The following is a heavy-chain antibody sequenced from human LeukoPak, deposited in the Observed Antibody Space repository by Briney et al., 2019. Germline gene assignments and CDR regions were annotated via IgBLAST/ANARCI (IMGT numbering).Heavy chain of an antibody. J-gene: IGHJ3*02. Sequence: GGSLRLSCVVSGFTLSSHNIDWVRQAPGKGVEWVSHISSSGSITYYGDSVKGRITISRDNAKNSVSLYMNSLRAEDSAVYYCARPGITAFDIWGQGTMVTVSS. D-gene: IGHD3-10*01. CDR1: GFTLSSHN. CDR3: ARPGITAFDI. V-gene: IGHV3-48*01. CDR2: ISSSGSIT.